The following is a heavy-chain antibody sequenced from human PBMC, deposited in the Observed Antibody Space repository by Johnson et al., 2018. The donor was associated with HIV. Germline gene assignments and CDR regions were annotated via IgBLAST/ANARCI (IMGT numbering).Heavy chain of an antibody. Sequence: VQLVESGGGVVQPGGSLRLSCAASGFTFSRYWMSWVRQAPGKGLEWVSAISGSGGSTYYADSVKGRFTIYRDNSKNTLYLQMNSLRAEDTAVYYCAKSPRFTIFGSDAFDIWGQGTMVTVSS. D-gene: IGHD3-3*01. J-gene: IGHJ3*02. CDR2: ISGSGGST. V-gene: IGHV3-23*04. CDR1: GFTFSRYW. CDR3: AKSPRFTIFGSDAFDI.